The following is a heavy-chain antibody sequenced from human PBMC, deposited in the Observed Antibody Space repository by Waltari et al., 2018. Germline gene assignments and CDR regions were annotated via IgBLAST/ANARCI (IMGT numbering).Heavy chain of an antibody. Sequence: FSTFISNWVRQAPRKGLECVSSISDAGSIINYAVTVKCRFTISRDNSKNTLYLQMNSLRAEDTAVYYCARGSGVDYWGQGTLVTISS. J-gene: IGHJ4*02. D-gene: IGHD7-27*01. V-gene: IGHV3-23*01. CDR1: FSTFI. CDR2: ISDAGSII. CDR3: ARGSGVDY.